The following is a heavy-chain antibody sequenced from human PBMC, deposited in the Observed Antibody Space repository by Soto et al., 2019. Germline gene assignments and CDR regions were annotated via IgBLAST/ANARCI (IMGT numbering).Heavy chain of an antibody. D-gene: IGHD5-12*01. CDR1: GFTFSSYE. Sequence: GALRLSCAASGFTFSSYEMDWVRQAPGKGLEWVAYISSSGTILYGDSVEGRFTISRDNADNSLYLQLNSLTAEDTAVYYCTKEKSVMYSGYDAFDIWGRGTMVTVSS. V-gene: IGHV3-48*03. CDR2: ISSSGTI. J-gene: IGHJ3*02. CDR3: TKEKSVMYSGYDAFDI.